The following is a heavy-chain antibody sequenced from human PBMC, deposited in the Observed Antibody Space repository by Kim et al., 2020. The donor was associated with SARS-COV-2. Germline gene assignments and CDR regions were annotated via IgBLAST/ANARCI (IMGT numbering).Heavy chain of an antibody. Sequence: ASVKVSCKTSGYTFTYYYIHWVRQAPGQGLEWMGLIHPSGGITTYTQKFQGRVTMTRDTSTSTVHMELNSLTSDDTALYFCARADPLDLYYYGSGSFYNWGQGTLVTVSS. CDR3: ARADPLDLYYYGSGSFYN. V-gene: IGHV1-46*01. D-gene: IGHD3-10*01. CDR1: GYTFTYYY. CDR2: IHPSGGIT. J-gene: IGHJ4*02.